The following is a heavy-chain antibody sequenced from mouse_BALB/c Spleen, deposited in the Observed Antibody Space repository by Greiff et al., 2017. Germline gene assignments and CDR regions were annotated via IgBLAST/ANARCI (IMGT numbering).Heavy chain of an antibody. CDR1: GYSITSDYA. V-gene: IGHV3-2*02. CDR3: ARSGDFDY. Sequence: DVQLQESGPGLVKPSQSLSLTCTVTGYSITSDYAWNWIRQFPGNKLELMGYISYSGSTSYNPSLKSRISITRDTSKNQFFLQLNSVTTEDTATYYCARSGDFDYWGQGTTLTVSS. CDR2: ISYSGST. J-gene: IGHJ2*01.